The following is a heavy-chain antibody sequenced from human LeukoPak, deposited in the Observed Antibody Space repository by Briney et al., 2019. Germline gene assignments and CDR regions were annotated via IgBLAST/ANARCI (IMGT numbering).Heavy chain of an antibody. D-gene: IGHD3-9*01. CDR3: ARNLRYQIPSFDY. Sequence: SVKVSCTASGYTFTIYYMHWVRQAPGQGLEWMGGIIPIFGTANYAQKFQGRVTITADESTSTAYMELSSLRSEDTAVYYCARNLRYQIPSFDYWGQGTLVTVSS. CDR1: GYTFTIYY. CDR2: IIPIFGTA. V-gene: IGHV1-69*13. J-gene: IGHJ4*02.